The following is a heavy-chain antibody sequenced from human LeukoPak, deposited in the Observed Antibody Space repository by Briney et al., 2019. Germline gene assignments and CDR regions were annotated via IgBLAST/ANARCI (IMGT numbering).Heavy chain of an antibody. J-gene: IGHJ6*02. D-gene: IGHD3-22*01. V-gene: IGHV1-18*01. Sequence: APVKVSCKASGYTFTSYGISWVRQAPGQGLEWMGWISAYNGNTNYAQKLQGRVTMTTDTSTSTAYMELRSLRSDDTAVYYCARDGGYYDSSGYYYYYGMDVWGQGTTVTVSS. CDR3: ARDGGYYDSSGYYYYYGMDV. CDR2: ISAYNGNT. CDR1: GYTFTSYG.